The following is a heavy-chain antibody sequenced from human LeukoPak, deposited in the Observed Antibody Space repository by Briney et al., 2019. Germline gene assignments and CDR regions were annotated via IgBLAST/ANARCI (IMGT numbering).Heavy chain of an antibody. CDR1: GFTFSSSA. V-gene: IGHV3-53*01. D-gene: IGHD3-3*01. Sequence: GGSLRLSCAASGFTFSSSAMSWVRQAPGKGLEWVSVIYSGGSTYYADSVKGRFTISRDNSKNTLYLQMNSLRAEDTAVYYCASTADDDFWSGYFRSYYYYYYGMDVWGQGTTVTVSS. CDR3: ASTADDDFWSGYFRSYYYYYYGMDV. J-gene: IGHJ6*02. CDR2: IYSGGST.